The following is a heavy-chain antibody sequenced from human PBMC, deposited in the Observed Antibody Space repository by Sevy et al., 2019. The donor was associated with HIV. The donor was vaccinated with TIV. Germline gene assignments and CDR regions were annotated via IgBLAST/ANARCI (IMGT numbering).Heavy chain of an antibody. CDR1: GFTFSRYE. V-gene: IGHV3-48*03. Sequence: GGSLRLSCVGSGFTFSRYEMNWVRQAPGKGLQWISYISTGGGNIYYSDSLKGRLTISRDNAKNSVHLQMNSLRAEDTALYYCATSRRDDYNYFFDYWGQGTLVTVPS. D-gene: IGHD4-4*01. CDR2: ISTGGGNI. CDR3: ATSRRDDYNYFFDY. J-gene: IGHJ4*02.